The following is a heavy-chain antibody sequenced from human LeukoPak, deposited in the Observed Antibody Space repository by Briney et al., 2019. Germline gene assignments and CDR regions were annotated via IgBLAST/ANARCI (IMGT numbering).Heavy chain of an antibody. CDR1: GGSISGYY. D-gene: IGHD6-19*01. J-gene: IGHJ4*02. Sequence: SETLSLTCTVSGGSISGYYWGWIRQPPGKGLEWIGYIYYSGSTNYNPSLKSRVTISVDTSKNQFSLKLSSVTAADTAIYFCARDPIGSGGTIDYWGQGTLVTVSS. CDR3: ARDPIGSGGTIDY. V-gene: IGHV4-59*01. CDR2: IYYSGST.